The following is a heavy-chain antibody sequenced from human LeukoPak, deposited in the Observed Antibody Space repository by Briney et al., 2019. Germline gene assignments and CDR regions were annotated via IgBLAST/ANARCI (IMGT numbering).Heavy chain of an antibody. J-gene: IGHJ3*02. V-gene: IGHV1-46*01. Sequence: ASVKVSCKASGYTFASYYMHWVRQAPGQGLEWMGAINPSGGRTSYAQKFLGRVTMTRDTSTSTVYMELSSLRSEDAAVYYCARYSSSSGDVFDIWGQGTMVTVSS. CDR1: GYTFASYY. D-gene: IGHD6-6*01. CDR2: INPSGGRT. CDR3: ARYSSSSGDVFDI.